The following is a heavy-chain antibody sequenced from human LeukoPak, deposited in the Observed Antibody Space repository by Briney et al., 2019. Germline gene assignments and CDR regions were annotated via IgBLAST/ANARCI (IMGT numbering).Heavy chain of an antibody. D-gene: IGHD6-19*01. V-gene: IGHV3-30-3*01. CDR1: GFTSSNYP. J-gene: IGHJ4*02. CDR3: ARAEHDSSGWYYFDH. CDR2: ILPDGRGK. Sequence: GGSLRLSCAASGFTSSNYPMHWVRQAPGKGLEWVAVILPDGRGKYYLNSVMGRFTISRDDSKDTLYLQMNSLRVKDTALYYCARAEHDSSGWYYFDHWGQGTLVTVSS.